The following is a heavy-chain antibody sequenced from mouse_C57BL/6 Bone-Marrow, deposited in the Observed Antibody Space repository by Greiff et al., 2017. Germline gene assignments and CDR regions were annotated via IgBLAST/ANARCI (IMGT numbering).Heavy chain of an antibody. V-gene: IGHV1-81*01. CDR1: GYTFTSYG. CDR3: ARFPLPPYAMDY. J-gene: IGHJ4*01. D-gene: IGHD5-1*01. Sequence: QVQLKQSGAELARPGASVKLSCKASGYTFTSYGISWVKQRTGQGLEWIGEIYPRSGNTYYNEKFKGKATLTADKSSSTAYMELRSLTSEDSAVYFCARFPLPPYAMDYWGQGTSVTVSS. CDR2: IYPRSGNT.